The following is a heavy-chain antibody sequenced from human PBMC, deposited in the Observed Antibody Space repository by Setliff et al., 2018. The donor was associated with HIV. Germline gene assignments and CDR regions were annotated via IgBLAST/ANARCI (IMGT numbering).Heavy chain of an antibody. CDR3: ARVRILDYYDSSGSDAFDI. Sequence: SVKVSCKASGYTFTNYGLSWVRQAPGQGLEWMGGIIPILGIANYAQKFQGRVMITADESTSTAYMELSSLRSEDTAVYYCARVRILDYYDSSGSDAFDIWGQGTMVTVSS. V-gene: IGHV1-69*10. D-gene: IGHD3-22*01. CDR2: IIPILGIA. CDR1: GYTFTNYG. J-gene: IGHJ3*02.